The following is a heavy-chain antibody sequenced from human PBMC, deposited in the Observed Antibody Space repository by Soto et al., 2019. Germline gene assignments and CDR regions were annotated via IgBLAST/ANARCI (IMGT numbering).Heavy chain of an antibody. Sequence: LRLSCAASGFTFSDYYMSWIRQAPGKGLEWVSYITSSGSTIYYADSVKGRFTISRDNAKNSLYLQMNSLRAEDTAVYYCARENEQWVAADNWGQGTLVTVSS. CDR1: GFTFSDYY. V-gene: IGHV3-11*01. D-gene: IGHD6-19*01. CDR3: ARENEQWVAADN. CDR2: ITSSGSTI. J-gene: IGHJ4*02.